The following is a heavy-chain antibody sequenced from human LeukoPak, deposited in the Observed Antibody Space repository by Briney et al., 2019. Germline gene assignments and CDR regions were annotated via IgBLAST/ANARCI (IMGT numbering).Heavy chain of an antibody. CDR1: GDSVSSNSAA. D-gene: IGHD3-3*01. CDR2: TYYRSKWYN. Sequence: SQTLSLTCAISGDSVSSNSAAWNWIRQSPSRGLEWLGRTYYRSKWYNDYAVSVKSRITINPDTSKNQFSLKLSSVTAADTAVYYCARHVVGSDFWSGYYPKAYYYGMDVWGQGTTVTVSS. V-gene: IGHV6-1*01. CDR3: ARHVVGSDFWSGYYPKAYYYGMDV. J-gene: IGHJ6*02.